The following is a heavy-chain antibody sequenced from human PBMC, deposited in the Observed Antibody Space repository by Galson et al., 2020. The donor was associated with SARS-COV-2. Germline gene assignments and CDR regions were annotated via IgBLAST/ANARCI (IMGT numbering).Heavy chain of an antibody. D-gene: IGHD5-12*01. CDR1: GFRFNDYY. J-gene: IGHJ5*02. CDR3: SRDPRLLDH. V-gene: IGHV3-11*01. Sequence: NSGGSLRLSCAASGFRFNDYYMTWVRQAPGKGLECLSYISGNGGDINYLDSVRGRFTISRDNDKSTLYLEMNNLRAEDTAVYYCSRDPRLLDHLGHGTLVIVSS. CDR2: ISGNGGDI.